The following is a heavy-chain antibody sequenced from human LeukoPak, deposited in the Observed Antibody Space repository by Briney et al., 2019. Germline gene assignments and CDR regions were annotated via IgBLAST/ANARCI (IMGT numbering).Heavy chain of an antibody. CDR2: INDRGGDT. J-gene: IGHJ4*02. V-gene: IGHV3-23*01. Sequence: GGSLRLSCAASGFTFSNYAMTWVRQAPGKGLEWISDINDRGGDTYYADSVRGRFTISRDNSKNTLYLQMNSLRAEDTAVYYCAKGLRGIYDYWGQGTLVTVSS. D-gene: IGHD1-26*01. CDR1: GFTFSNYA. CDR3: AKGLRGIYDY.